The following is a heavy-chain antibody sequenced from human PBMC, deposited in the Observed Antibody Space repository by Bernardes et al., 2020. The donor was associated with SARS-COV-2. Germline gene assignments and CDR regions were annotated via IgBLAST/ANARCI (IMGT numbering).Heavy chain of an antibody. CDR3: AKIVRGRLAVAGTRPHYGMDV. Sequence: GGSLRLSCAASGFTFSSYAMSWVRQAPGKGLEWVSAISGSGGSTYYADSVKGRFTISRDNSKNTLYLQMNSLRAEDTAVYYCAKIVRGRLAVAGTRPHYGMDVWGQGTTVTVSS. V-gene: IGHV3-23*01. CDR1: GFTFSSYA. CDR2: ISGSGGST. J-gene: IGHJ6*02. D-gene: IGHD6-19*01.